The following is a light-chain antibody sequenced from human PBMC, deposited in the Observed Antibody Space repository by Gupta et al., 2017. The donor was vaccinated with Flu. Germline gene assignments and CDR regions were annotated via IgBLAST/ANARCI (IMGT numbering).Light chain of an antibody. CDR3: AAWDDSLLRV. V-gene: IGLV1-44*01. Sequence: QSVLTQPPSASGTPGQRVTISCSGSSSNIGSHTVSWYQQLPGTAPKLLIYKNNQRPSGVPDRFSGSKSGTSASLAISGLQSEDDADYYCAAWDDSLLRVFGGGTKVTVL. J-gene: IGLJ3*02. CDR2: KNN. CDR1: SSNIGSHT.